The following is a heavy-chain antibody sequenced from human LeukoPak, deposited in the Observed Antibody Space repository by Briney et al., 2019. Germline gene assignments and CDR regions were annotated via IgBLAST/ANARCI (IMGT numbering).Heavy chain of an antibody. CDR1: GGTFSSYA. CDR3: ARDIVVLPAPVRDYYMDV. CDR2: IIPIVGVA. J-gene: IGHJ6*03. Sequence: GASVKVSCKASGGTFSSYAISWVRQAPGQGLEWMGGIIPIVGVADYAQKFQGRVIITVDESTSTTYMELSSLRSEDTAVYYCARDIVVLPAPVRDYYMDVWGKGTTVTISS. V-gene: IGHV1-69*01. D-gene: IGHD2-2*01.